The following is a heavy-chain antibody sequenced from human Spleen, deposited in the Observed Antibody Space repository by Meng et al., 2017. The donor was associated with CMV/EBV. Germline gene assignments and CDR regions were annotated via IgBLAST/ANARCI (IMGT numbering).Heavy chain of an antibody. CDR3: ARHRADS. J-gene: IGHJ4*02. Sequence: GGSLRLSCAASGFTFSSYSMNWVRQAPGKGLEWVAFIRYDGSNKYYADSVKGRFTISRDNSKNTLYLQMNSLRAEDTAVYYCARHRADSWGQGTLVTVSS. CDR2: IRYDGSNK. V-gene: IGHV3-33*08. CDR1: GFTFSSYS.